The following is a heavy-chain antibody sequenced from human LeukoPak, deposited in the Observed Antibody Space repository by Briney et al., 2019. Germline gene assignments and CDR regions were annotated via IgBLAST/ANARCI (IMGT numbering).Heavy chain of an antibody. V-gene: IGHV1-18*01. CDR1: GYTFNTYG. CDR3: ARKGCTGDCYRFDP. CDR2: INTDNGNT. Sequence: ASVKVSCKASGYTFNTYGISWVRQAPGQRPEWMGWINTDNGNTKYAQKFQGRVTMTTDTSTSTASMELSSLRSDDTAVYYCARKGCTGDCYRFDPWGQGTLVTVSS. J-gene: IGHJ5*02. D-gene: IGHD2-21*02.